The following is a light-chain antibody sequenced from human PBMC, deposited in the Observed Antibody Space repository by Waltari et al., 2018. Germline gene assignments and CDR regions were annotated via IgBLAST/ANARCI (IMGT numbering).Light chain of an antibody. J-gene: IGLJ7*01. Sequence: SSELTQPPSVSVSPGQTARITCSGDVLPRKYASWYQQRPGQSPVMVIYEDNKRPSGISERFSGSSSGTVATLTVSGAQVEDEGDYYCYSTDRSGDHGLFGGGTRLTV. CDR1: VLPRKY. CDR3: YSTDRSGDHGL. V-gene: IGLV3-10*01. CDR2: EDN.